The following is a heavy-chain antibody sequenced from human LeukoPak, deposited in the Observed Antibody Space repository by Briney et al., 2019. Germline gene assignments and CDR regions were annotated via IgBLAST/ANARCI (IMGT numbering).Heavy chain of an antibody. Sequence: ASVKVSCKASGGTFSSYAISWVRQAPGQGLEWMGGIIPIFGTANYAQKFQGRVTITADESTSTAYMELSSLRSEDTAVYYCARGHYSVADYYYGMDVWGQGTTVTVSS. CDR1: GGTFSSYA. D-gene: IGHD4-11*01. CDR2: IIPIFGTA. CDR3: ARGHYSVADYYYGMDV. J-gene: IGHJ6*02. V-gene: IGHV1-69*13.